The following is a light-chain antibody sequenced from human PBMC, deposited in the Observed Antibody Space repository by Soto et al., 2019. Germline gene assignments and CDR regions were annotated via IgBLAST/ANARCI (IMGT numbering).Light chain of an antibody. V-gene: IGKV1-33*01. CDR2: DAS. CDR3: QQYDSFPIS. J-gene: IGKJ5*01. Sequence: DIQMTQSPSSLSASVGDTVTITCQATHDISNFLNWYQQRPGKAPRLLIYDASNLQTGVPSRFSGSGSGTDFTFSISNLQPEDRATYYCQQYDSFPISFGQGTRLDLK. CDR1: HDISNF.